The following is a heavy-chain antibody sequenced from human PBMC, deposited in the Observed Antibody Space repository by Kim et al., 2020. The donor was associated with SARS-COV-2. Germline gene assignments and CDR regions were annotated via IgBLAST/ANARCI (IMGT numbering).Heavy chain of an antibody. CDR1: GGSISSGGYY. J-gene: IGHJ6*02. CDR3: ARAPGGYDIPYYYYYGMDV. CDR2: SYYSGST. V-gene: IGHV4-31*03. D-gene: IGHD5-12*01. Sequence: SETLSLTCTVSGGSISSGGYYWSWIRQHPGKGLEWIGYSYYSGSTYYNPSLKSRVTISVDTSKNQFSLKLSSVTAADTAVYYCARAPGGYDIPYYYYYGMDVWGQGTTVTVSS.